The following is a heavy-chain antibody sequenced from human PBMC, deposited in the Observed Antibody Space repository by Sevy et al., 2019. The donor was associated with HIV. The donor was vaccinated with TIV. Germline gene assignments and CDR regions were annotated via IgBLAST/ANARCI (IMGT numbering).Heavy chain of an antibody. CDR3: TRWKAAQSIFDY. D-gene: IGHD6-13*01. CDR1: GFTFGDYC. V-gene: IGHV3-49*04. CDR2: LKSDVYGGTV. Sequence: GGSLRLSCTASGFTFGDYCMSWVRQAPGKGLEWVAFLKSDVYGGTVDHAASVRGRFVISRDDSKTIAYLQMNDLKTLYTGVYYCTRWKAAQSIFDYWGQGALVTVSS. J-gene: IGHJ4*02.